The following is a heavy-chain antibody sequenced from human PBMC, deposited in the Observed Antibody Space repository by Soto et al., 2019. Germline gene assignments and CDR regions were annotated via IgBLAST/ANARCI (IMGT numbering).Heavy chain of an antibody. CDR3: ARDQSGAADV. V-gene: IGHV4-4*07. J-gene: IGHJ3*01. D-gene: IGHD7-27*01. CDR1: GASVTTFS. Sequence: QVQLQESGPGLVEPSETLSLTRIVSGASVTTFSWNWIRQSAGKGLEWIGRIYTDGSTSYIPSLNSRITLSLDTSKKQLSLNLKFVTAADTAVYFCARDQSGAADVWGQGTMVTVA. CDR2: IYTDGST.